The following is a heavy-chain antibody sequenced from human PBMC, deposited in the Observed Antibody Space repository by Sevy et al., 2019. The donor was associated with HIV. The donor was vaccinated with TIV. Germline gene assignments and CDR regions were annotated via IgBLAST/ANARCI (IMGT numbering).Heavy chain of an antibody. D-gene: IGHD3-3*01. V-gene: IGHV3-48*02. J-gene: IGHJ6*02. CDR2: ISSSSTTI. CDR3: ARGFMGADYYYGMDV. Sequence: GALRLSCAASSLTFSSSSVNWVRQAPGKGLEWVSYISSSSTTIYYADSVKGRFTISRDNAKNSLYLQMNSLRDEDTAVYYCARGFMGADYYYGMDVWGQGTTVTVSS. CDR1: SLTFSSSS.